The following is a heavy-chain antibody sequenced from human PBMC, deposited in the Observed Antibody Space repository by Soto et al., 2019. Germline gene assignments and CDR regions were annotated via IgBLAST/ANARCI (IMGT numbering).Heavy chain of an antibody. CDR3: ARVPTGKYGVWNY. J-gene: IGHJ4*02. CDR2: ISWDGVRK. CDR1: GCNFEDYT. D-gene: IGHD2-8*01. V-gene: IGHV3-43*01. Sequence: GGSRRLSCAASGCNFEDYTMHWVRQAPGKGLEWVSRISWDGVRKYFADSVRGRFTISRDNAKNTLYLQMNSLRGDDTAVYYCARVPTGKYGVWNYWGQGTLVTVSS.